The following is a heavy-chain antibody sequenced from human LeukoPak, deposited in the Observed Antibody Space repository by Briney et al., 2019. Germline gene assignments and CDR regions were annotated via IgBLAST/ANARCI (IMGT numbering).Heavy chain of an antibody. V-gene: IGHV4-4*07. J-gene: IGHJ4*02. CDR2: IYTSGST. D-gene: IGHD3-22*01. Sequence: SETLSLTCTVSGGSISSYYWSWIRQPAGKGLEWIGRIYTSGSTNYNPSLKSRVTMSVDTSKNQFSLKLSSVTAADTAVYYCARDLKIPYFYDSGGYYYSFDVWGQGTLVTVSS. CDR1: GGSISSYY. CDR3: ARDLKIPYFYDSGGYYYSFDV.